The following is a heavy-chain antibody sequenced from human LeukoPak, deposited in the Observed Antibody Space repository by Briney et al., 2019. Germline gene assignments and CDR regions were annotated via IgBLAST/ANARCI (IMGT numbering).Heavy chain of an antibody. CDR3: GWLTSTWFLYL. CDR2: IYYSGST. CDR1: GESMRVCY. Sequence: SETVSLTCTVSGESMRVCYWSCIRQPPGKGLDWIAYIYYSGSTNYNPSLKSRVTISVDTSKNQFSLKMSSVTAADTAVYYCGWLTSTWFLYLWGPGDLFTVSS. V-gene: IGHV4-59*01. J-gene: IGHJ2*01. D-gene: IGHD3-22*01.